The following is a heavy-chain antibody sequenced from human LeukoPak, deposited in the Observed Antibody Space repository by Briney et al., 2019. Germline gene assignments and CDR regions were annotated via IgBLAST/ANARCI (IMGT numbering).Heavy chain of an antibody. CDR2: IIPILGIA. D-gene: IGHD3-10*01. CDR3: ARGVSPVAGRGEHFDY. Sequence: SVKVSCKASGYTFTSYGISWVRQAPGQGLEWMGRIIPILGIANYAQKFQGRVTITADKSTSTAYMELSSLRSEDTAVYYCARGVSPVAGRGEHFDYWGQGTLVTVSS. V-gene: IGHV1-69*04. J-gene: IGHJ4*02. CDR1: GYTFTSYG.